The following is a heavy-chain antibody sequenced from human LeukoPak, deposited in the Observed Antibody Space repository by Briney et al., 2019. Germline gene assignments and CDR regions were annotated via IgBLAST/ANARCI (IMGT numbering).Heavy chain of an antibody. D-gene: IGHD3-10*01. CDR3: AAGIDY. CDR1: GLIFSGSA. V-gene: IGHV3-73*01. J-gene: IGHJ4*02. CDR2: MRSKANNYAT. Sequence: GGSLRLSCAASGLIFSGSAMHWVRQAPGKGLEWVGRMRSKANNYATGYATSVIGRFTISRDNSRNTLYLQMNSLRGEDTAVYSCAAGIDYWGQGTLVTVSS.